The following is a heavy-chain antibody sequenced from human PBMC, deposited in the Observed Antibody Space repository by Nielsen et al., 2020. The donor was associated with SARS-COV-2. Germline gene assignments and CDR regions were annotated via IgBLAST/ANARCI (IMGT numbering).Heavy chain of an antibody. J-gene: IGHJ6*02. Sequence: GESLKISCAASGFTFSSYWMSWVRQAPGKGLEWVSSISSSSSYIYYADSVKGRFTISRDNAKNSLYLQMNSLRAEDTAVYYCARVAGDYYYYGMDVWGQGTTVTVSS. D-gene: IGHD6-19*01. CDR1: GFTFSSYW. CDR2: ISSSSSYI. CDR3: ARVAGDYYYYGMDV. V-gene: IGHV3-21*01.